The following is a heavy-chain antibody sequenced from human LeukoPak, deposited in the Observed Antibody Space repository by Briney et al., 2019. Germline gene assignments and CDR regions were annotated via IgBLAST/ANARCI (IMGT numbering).Heavy chain of an antibody. CDR3: AKDLGSSSWYLPDY. CDR2: ISYDGSNK. CDR1: GFTFSSYG. J-gene: IGHJ4*02. V-gene: IGHV3-30*18. Sequence: PGRSLRLSCAASGFTFSSYGMHWVRQAPGKGLEWVAVISYDGSNKYYADSVKGRFTISRDNSKNTLYLQINSLRAEDTAVYYCAKDLGSSSWYLPDYWGQGTLVTVSS. D-gene: IGHD6-13*01.